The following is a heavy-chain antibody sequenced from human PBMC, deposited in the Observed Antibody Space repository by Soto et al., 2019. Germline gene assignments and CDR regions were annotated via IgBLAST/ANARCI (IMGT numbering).Heavy chain of an antibody. V-gene: IGHV3-23*01. CDR3: AKLPLGYCNGGTCYRYFEY. J-gene: IGHJ4*02. D-gene: IGHD2-15*01. Sequence: EVQLLDSGGGLAQPGGSLRLSCAASGFTFSNYAMTWVRQAPGKGLEWVSIITGNGGSTYYADSVKGRFTISRDNSQNTLYLQMNSLRVEDTAVYYCAKLPLGYCNGGTCYRYFEYWGQGTRVTVSS. CDR2: ITGNGGST. CDR1: GFTFSNYA.